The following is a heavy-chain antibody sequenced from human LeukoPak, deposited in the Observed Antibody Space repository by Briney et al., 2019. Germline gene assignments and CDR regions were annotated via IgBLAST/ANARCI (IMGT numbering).Heavy chain of an antibody. CDR2: ISGSGGST. V-gene: IGHV3-23*01. D-gene: IGHD3-22*01. J-gene: IGHJ3*02. CDR1: GFTFSSYA. Sequence: GGSLRLSCAASGFTFSSYAMSWVRQAPGQGLEGVSAISGSGGSTYYADSVKGRFTISRDNSKNTLYLQMNSLRAEDTAVYYCAKSIYYSSGYYTGYDAFDIWGQGTMVTVSS. CDR3: AKSIYYSSGYYTGYDAFDI.